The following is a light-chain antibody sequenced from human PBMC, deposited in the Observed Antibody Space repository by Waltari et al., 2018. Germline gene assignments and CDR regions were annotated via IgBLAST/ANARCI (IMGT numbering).Light chain of an antibody. J-gene: IGKJ1*01. CDR1: QSVSSGY. V-gene: IGKV3-20*01. CDR2: GAS. Sequence: EIVMTQSPATLSVSPGERATPSCRASQSVSSGYLAWYQQEPGQAPRLLIYGASNRAAGIPDRFSGGGSGTDFTLTISRLEPEDFAVYYCQHYRSSPPPFGQGTNVEIK. CDR3: QHYRSSPPP.